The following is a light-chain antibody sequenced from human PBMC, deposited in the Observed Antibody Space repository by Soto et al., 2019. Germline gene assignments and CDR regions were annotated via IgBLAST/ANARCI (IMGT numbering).Light chain of an antibody. CDR3: QKYDTAPLT. Sequence: DIQVTQSPSSLSASLGDRVSITCRASRDISNYLAWYKQKPGQVPILLISGASTLHSGVPSRFSGSGSGTGFTLTIKSLQPEDIATYFCQKYDTAPLTVGGGTKVEI. J-gene: IGKJ4*01. V-gene: IGKV1-27*01. CDR2: GAS. CDR1: RDISNY.